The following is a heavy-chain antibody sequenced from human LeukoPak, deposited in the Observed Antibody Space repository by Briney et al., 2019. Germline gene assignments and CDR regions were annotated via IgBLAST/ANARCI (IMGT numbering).Heavy chain of an antibody. D-gene: IGHD3-3*01. Sequence: RASVKVFCKASGGTFSSYAISWVRQAPGQGLEWMGGIIPIFGTANYAQKFQGRVTITADESTSTAYMELSSLRSEDTAVYYCAVCGNDFWSGYSVYYYGMDVWGQGTTVTVSS. CDR3: AVCGNDFWSGYSVYYYGMDV. V-gene: IGHV1-69*13. J-gene: IGHJ6*02. CDR2: IIPIFGTA. CDR1: GGTFSSYA.